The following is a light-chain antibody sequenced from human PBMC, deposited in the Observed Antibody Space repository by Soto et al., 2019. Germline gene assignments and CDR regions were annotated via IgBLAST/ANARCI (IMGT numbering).Light chain of an antibody. CDR2: GAS. Sequence: EMVLTQSPGTLSLSPGERATLSCRASQSVSSSYLAWYQQKPGQAPRLLIYGASSRATGIPDRFSGSGSGTDFTLIISRLEPEDFAVYYCQQYGSSSWTFGQGTKMDIK. J-gene: IGKJ1*01. V-gene: IGKV3-20*01. CDR3: QQYGSSSWT. CDR1: QSVSSSY.